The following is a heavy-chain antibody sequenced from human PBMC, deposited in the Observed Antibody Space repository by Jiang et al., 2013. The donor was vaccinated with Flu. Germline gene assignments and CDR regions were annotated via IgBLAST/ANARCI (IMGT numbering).Heavy chain of an antibody. CDR3: ARDYVEVWFGETPRDYYYYGLDV. D-gene: IGHD3-10*01. J-gene: IGHJ6*02. CDR1: GFTFSSYG. V-gene: IGHV3-33*05. Sequence: VQLVESGGGVVQPGRSLRLSCAASGFTFSSYGMHWVRQAPGKGLEWVAVISYDGGNRYYVDSVKGRFTISRDNSKNTLYLQVNSLRAEDTAVYYCARDYVEVWFGETPRDYYYYGLDVWGQGTTVTVSS. CDR2: ISYDGGNR.